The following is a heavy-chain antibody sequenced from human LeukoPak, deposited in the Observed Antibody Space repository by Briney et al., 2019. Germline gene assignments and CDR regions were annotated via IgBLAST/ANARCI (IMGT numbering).Heavy chain of an antibody. CDR3: AKVGYSYGFYYYMDV. CDR1: GFTFSSYS. Sequence: GGSLRLSCAASGFTFSSYSMMWVRQAPGKGLEWVSAISSSGGSTYYADSVKGRFTISRDNSKNTLYLQMNSLRAEDTAVYYCAKVGYSYGFYYYMDVWGKGTTVTVSS. D-gene: IGHD5-18*01. CDR2: ISSSGGST. V-gene: IGHV3-23*01. J-gene: IGHJ6*03.